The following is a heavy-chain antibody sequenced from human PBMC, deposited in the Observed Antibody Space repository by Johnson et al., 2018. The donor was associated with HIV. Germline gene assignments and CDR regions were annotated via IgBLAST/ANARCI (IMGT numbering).Heavy chain of an antibody. V-gene: IGHV3-30*14. Sequence: QVQLVESGGGVVQPGRSLRLSCAASGFTFSSYAMHWVRQPPGKGLEWVAVISYDGSNKYYGDSVKGRFTISRDNSRNTLYLQMDSLRADDTAVYYCASGKIPYYYDGTGYRWATAFDIWGQGTMVTVSS. D-gene: IGHD3-22*01. CDR2: ISYDGSNK. J-gene: IGHJ3*02. CDR3: ASGKIPYYYDGTGYRWATAFDI. CDR1: GFTFSSYA.